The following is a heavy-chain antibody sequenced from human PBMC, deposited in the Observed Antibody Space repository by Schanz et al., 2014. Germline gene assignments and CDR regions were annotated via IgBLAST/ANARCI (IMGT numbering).Heavy chain of an antibody. CDR2: INPSVGNT. CDR1: GYTFTSYY. V-gene: IGHV1-46*03. Sequence: QVQLVQSGAEVKKPGASVKVSCEASGYTFTSYYIHWFRQAPGQGLEWMGLINPSVGNTNYAQKFRGRVTMTRDTSTSTVYMELSRLRSEDTAVYFCARGPSTGAFDIWGQGTMVTVSS. J-gene: IGHJ3*02. CDR3: ARGPSTGAFDI.